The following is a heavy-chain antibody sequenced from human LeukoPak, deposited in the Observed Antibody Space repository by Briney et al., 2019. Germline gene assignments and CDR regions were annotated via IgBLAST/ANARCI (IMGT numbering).Heavy chain of an antibody. J-gene: IGHJ5*02. CDR2: IYYSGST. CDR1: GGSISSYY. Sequence: SETLSLTCTVSGGSISSYYWSWIRQPPGKGLEWIGYIYYSGSTNYNPSLKSRVTMSVDTSKNQFPLKLSSVTAADTAVYYCARDAPAEDVVVPAAMGWFDPWGQGTLVTVSS. D-gene: IGHD2-2*01. V-gene: IGHV4-59*12. CDR3: ARDAPAEDVVVPAAMGWFDP.